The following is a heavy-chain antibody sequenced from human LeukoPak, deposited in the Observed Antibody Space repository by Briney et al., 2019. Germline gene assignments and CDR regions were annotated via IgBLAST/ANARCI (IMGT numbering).Heavy chain of an antibody. V-gene: IGHV4-31*03. CDR3: ARYYEGSWCGYLSPAGKFDP. CDR2: IYYTGTT. J-gene: IGHJ5*02. CDR1: GGSISSDGYY. D-gene: IGHD3-3*01. Sequence: SQTLSLTSTVSGGSISSDGYYWSWIRQHPGKGLEWIGFIYYTGTTYYNPSLKSRVAISVDTSKNQFSLKLSSVTAADTAVYYCARYYEGSWCGYLSPAGKFDPWGQGTLVTVSS.